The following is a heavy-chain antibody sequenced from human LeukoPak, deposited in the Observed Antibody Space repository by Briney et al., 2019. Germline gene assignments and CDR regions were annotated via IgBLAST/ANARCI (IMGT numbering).Heavy chain of an antibody. CDR3: ARLGGYYDPPGY. Sequence: PSETLSLTCTVSGGSISSGDYYWAWIRQPPGKGLEWIGTIHYSGSTFYNPSLKSRVTISVDTSKNQFSLKLSSVTAADTAVYYCARLGGYYDPPGYWGQGTLVTVSS. D-gene: IGHD3-22*01. CDR2: IHYSGST. V-gene: IGHV4-39*01. CDR1: GGSISSGDYY. J-gene: IGHJ4*02.